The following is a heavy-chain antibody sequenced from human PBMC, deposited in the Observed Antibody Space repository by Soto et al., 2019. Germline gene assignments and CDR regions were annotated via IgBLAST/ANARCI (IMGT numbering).Heavy chain of an antibody. CDR2: IYYTGTT. V-gene: IGHV4-39*01. D-gene: IGHD3-3*01. J-gene: IGHJ5*02. CDR3: AIELRFLEWLPPGFDP. CDR1: GGSIISTHYY. Sequence: SETLSLTCTVSGGSIISTHYYWAWVRQPPGKGLEWIGTIYYTGTTLYNPSFKSRVTISVDTSKNQFSLKMNSVSAADTAVYYCAIELRFLEWLPPGFDPWGQGTLVTVSS.